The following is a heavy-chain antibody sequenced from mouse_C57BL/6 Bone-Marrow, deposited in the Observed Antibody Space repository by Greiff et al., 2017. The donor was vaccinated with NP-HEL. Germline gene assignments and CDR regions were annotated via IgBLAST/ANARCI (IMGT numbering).Heavy chain of an antibody. CDR2: IYPRSGNT. D-gene: IGHD2-4*01. Sequence: QVHVKQSGAELARPGASVKLSCKASGYTFTSYGISWVKQRTGQGLEWIGEIYPRSGNTYYNEKFKGKATLTADKSSSTAYMELRSLTSEDSAVYFCARIPFYDYDSYYFDYWGQGTTLTVSS. J-gene: IGHJ2*01. CDR3: ARIPFYDYDSYYFDY. CDR1: GYTFTSYG. V-gene: IGHV1-81*01.